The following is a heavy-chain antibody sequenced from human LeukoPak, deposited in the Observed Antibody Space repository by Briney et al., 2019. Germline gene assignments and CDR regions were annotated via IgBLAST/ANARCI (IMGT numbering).Heavy chain of an antibody. CDR2: ISSSSSYI. CDR1: GFTFSSYS. V-gene: IGHV3-21*01. D-gene: IGHD4-11*01. CDR3: ARDSLDYSNYGPDY. J-gene: IGHJ4*02. Sequence: GGSLRLSCAASGFTFSSYSMNWVRQAPGKGLEWVSSISSSSSYIYYADSVKGRFTISRGNAKNSLYLQMNSLRAEDTAVYYCARDSLDYSNYGPDYWGQGTLVTVSS.